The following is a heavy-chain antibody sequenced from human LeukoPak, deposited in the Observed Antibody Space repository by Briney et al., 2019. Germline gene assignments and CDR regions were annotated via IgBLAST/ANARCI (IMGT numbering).Heavy chain of an antibody. D-gene: IGHD4-11*01. Sequence: GGSLRLSCAASRFTFSTYAMSWVRQAPGKGLEWVSAISSSGGSTYYADSVKGRFTVSRDSSKNTLFLHMNNLRAEDTAVYYCAREGLTTLIEYYYYYMDVWGSGTTVTVSS. J-gene: IGHJ6*03. V-gene: IGHV3-23*01. CDR2: ISSSGGST. CDR3: AREGLTTLIEYYYYYMDV. CDR1: RFTFSTYA.